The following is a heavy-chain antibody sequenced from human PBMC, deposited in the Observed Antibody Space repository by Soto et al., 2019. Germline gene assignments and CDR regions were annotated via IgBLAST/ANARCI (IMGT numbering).Heavy chain of an antibody. CDR3: AKDRHHVWRTWSPNAFDI. D-gene: IGHD2-8*01. Sequence: EVSLRLSCAASGFTFSSYAMSSVRQAPGKGQEWVSAISGSGGSTYYADSVKGRFTISRDNSKNTLYRQMNSLRAEDTAVYYCAKDRHHVWRTWSPNAFDIWGQETMVSVAS. V-gene: IGHV3-23*01. CDR1: GFTFSSYA. CDR2: ISGSGGST. J-gene: IGHJ3*02.